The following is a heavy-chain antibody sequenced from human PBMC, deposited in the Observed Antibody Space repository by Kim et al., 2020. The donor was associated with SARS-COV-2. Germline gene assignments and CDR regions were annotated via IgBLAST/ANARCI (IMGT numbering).Heavy chain of an antibody. CDR3: VKQRGFASNYFDY. Sequence: YGDAVQGRFPISRDNAKNTPYLQMRSLRAEDTALYYWVKQRGFASNYFDYWGQGAQVTVSS. D-gene: IGHD5-12*01. J-gene: IGHJ4*02. V-gene: IGHV3-23*01.